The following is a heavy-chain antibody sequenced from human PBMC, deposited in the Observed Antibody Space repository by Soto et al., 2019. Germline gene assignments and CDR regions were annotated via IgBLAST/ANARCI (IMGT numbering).Heavy chain of an antibody. D-gene: IGHD4-17*01. CDR3: ARDEYGANYYFDY. Sequence: GGSLRLSCAASGFTFSSYAMHWVRQAPGKGLEWVAVISYDGSNKYYADSVKGRFTISRDNSKNTLYLQMNSLRAEDTAVYYCARDEYGANYYFDYWGQGTLVTVSS. CDR1: GFTFSSYA. CDR2: ISYDGSNK. V-gene: IGHV3-30-3*01. J-gene: IGHJ4*02.